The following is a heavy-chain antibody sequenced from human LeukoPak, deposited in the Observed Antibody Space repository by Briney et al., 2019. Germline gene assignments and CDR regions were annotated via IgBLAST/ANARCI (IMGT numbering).Heavy chain of an antibody. J-gene: IGHJ4*02. V-gene: IGHV1-24*01. D-gene: IGHD3-22*01. CDR3: ATPPRGFSGYYYFDY. CDR2: FDPEDGET. CDR1: GYTLTELS. Sequence: ASVKVSCKVSGYTLTELSMHWVRQAPGKGLEWMGGFDPEDGETIYAQKFHGRVTMTEDTSTDTAYMELSSLRSEDTVVYYCATPPRGFSGYYYFDYWGQGTLVTVSS.